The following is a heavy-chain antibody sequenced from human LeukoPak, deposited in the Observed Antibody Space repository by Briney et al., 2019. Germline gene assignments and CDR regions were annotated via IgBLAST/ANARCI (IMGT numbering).Heavy chain of an antibody. CDR3: ARGPNFCDRVDYLES. V-gene: IGHV3-7*01. CDR2: IKQGGSVK. J-gene: IGHJ4*02. Sequence: GGTLRLSCAASGFTFSSHWMTWVRQAPGKVLEGVAGIKQGGSVKYYGDSVKGRFTVSRDNAKNSLYLQMNSLSAGDTAVYYCARGPNFCDRVDYLESWGQGTKVTVSS. D-gene: IGHD1-1*01. CDR1: GFTFSSHW.